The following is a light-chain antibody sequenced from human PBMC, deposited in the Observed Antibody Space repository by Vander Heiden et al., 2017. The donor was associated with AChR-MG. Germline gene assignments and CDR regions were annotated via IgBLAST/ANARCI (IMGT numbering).Light chain of an antibody. CDR2: LGS. Sequence: IVMTQSPLILAVTPGESASISCRSSQSLLLQSTRSHYLDRYLQKPGQSPQRPLYLGSNRASGVPSRFSGSGSRTDIILRSSRVEAEDVGVYYCIQGQQTPWTFGQGSKLEIK. J-gene: IGKJ1*01. CDR1: QSLLLQSTRSHY. V-gene: IGKV2-28*01. CDR3: IQGQQTPWT.